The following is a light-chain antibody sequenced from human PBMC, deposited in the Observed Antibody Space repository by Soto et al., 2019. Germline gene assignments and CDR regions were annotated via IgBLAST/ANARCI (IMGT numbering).Light chain of an antibody. V-gene: IGLV2-14*01. CDR2: EVS. CDR3: SSYTTTTAWV. CDR1: SSDVGAYKY. J-gene: IGLJ3*02. Sequence: QSVLTQPASVSGSPGQSITISCTASSSDVGAYKYVSWFQQHPGKAPKLIIYEVSNRPSGVSDRFSGSKSGNTASLTISGLQAEDEADYHCSSYTTTTAWVFGGGTKVTVL.